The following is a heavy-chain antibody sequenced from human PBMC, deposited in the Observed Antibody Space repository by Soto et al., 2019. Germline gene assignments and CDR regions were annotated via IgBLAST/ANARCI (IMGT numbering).Heavy chain of an antibody. CDR3: ARGPGVVIVGNWFDP. V-gene: IGHV1-69*13. CDR1: GGAFSSYA. Sequence: SVKVSCKASGGAFSSYAISWVRQAPGQGLEWMGGIIPIFGTANYAQKFQGRVTITADESTSTAYMELSSLRSEDTAVYYCARGPGVVIVGNWFDPWRQGPLVTVSP. D-gene: IGHD3-3*01. CDR2: IIPIFGTA. J-gene: IGHJ5*02.